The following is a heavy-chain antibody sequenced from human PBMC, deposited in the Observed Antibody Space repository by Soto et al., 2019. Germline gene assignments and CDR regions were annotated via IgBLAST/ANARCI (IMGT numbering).Heavy chain of an antibody. CDR3: AKEFGNYYYMDV. J-gene: IGHJ6*03. Sequence: PGGSLRLSCAASGFTFDDYTMHWVRQAPGKGLEWVSLISWDGGSTYYADSVKGRFTISRDNSKNSLYLQMNSLRTEDTALYYCAKEFGNYYYMDVWGKGTTVTVSS. D-gene: IGHD3-16*01. CDR1: GFTFDDYT. CDR2: ISWDGGST. V-gene: IGHV3-43*01.